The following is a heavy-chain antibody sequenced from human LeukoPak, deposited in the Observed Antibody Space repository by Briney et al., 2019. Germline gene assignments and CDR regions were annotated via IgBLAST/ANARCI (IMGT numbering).Heavy chain of an antibody. V-gene: IGHV3-23*01. D-gene: IGHD1-1*01. CDR3: AKPPTTVDY. J-gene: IGHJ4*02. Sequence: GGSLRLSCSASGFIFSRYAMSWVRQAPGKGLEWVSAIGDSPYSTYYADSVKGRFTISRDNSKNTLYLQMNSLRAEDTAVYYCAKPPTTVDYWGQGTLVTVSS. CDR2: IGDSPYST. CDR1: GFIFSRYA.